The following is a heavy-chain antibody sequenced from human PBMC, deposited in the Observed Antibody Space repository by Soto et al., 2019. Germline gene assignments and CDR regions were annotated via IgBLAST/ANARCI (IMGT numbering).Heavy chain of an antibody. D-gene: IGHD1-1*01. V-gene: IGHV5-10-1*01. CDR2: IDPSDSYT. Sequence: GESLKISCKGSGYSFTSYWISWVRQMPGKGLEWMGRIDPSDSYTNYSPSFQGHVTISADKSISTAYLQWSSLRSEDTAVYYCARDRVQLERLYGMDVWGQGTTVTVSS. CDR1: GYSFTSYW. J-gene: IGHJ6*02. CDR3: ARDRVQLERLYGMDV.